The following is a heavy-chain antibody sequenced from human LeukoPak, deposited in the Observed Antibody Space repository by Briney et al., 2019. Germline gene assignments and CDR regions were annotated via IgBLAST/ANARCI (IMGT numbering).Heavy chain of an antibody. V-gene: IGHV3-21*01. Sequence: GGSLRLSCAASGFTSSSYSMNWVRQAPGKGLEWVSPISSSSSYIYYADSVKGRFTISRDNAKNSLSLQMNSLRAEDTAVYYCASLWEYSGPNWFDPWGQGTLVTVSS. CDR2: ISSSSSYI. CDR3: ASLWEYSGPNWFDP. J-gene: IGHJ5*02. D-gene: IGHD5-12*01. CDR1: GFTSSSYS.